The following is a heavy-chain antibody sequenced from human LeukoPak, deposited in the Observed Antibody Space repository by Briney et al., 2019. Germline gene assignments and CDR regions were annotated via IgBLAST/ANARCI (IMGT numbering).Heavy chain of an antibody. CDR3: ARPTPQYSGSYGFDY. V-gene: IGHV3-64*01. Sequence: GGSLRLSCAASGFTFSSYGMHWVRQAPGKGLEYVSAISSNGGSTYYANSVKGRFTISRDNSKNTLYLQMGSLRAEDMAVYYCARPTPQYSGSYGFDYWGQGTLVTVSS. CDR2: ISSNGGST. CDR1: GFTFSSYG. D-gene: IGHD1-26*01. J-gene: IGHJ4*02.